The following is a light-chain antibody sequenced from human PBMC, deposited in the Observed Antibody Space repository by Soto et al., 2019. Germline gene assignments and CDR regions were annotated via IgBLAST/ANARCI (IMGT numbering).Light chain of an antibody. V-gene: IGKV1-5*03. CDR3: PLDINYPWP. CDR2: EAS. Sequence: DRKSTESRSTVYLCVRGIVTITCRASQSISIYLAWYQQKPGKAPKLLIYEASSLQSGVPPRFSGSGSGTDFTLAISSLQPEDSATYCCPLDINYPWPSGQGTKVDIK. CDR1: QSISIY. J-gene: IGKJ1*01.